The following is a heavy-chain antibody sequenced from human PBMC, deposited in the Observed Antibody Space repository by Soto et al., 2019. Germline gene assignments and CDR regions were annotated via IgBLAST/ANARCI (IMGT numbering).Heavy chain of an antibody. CDR1: GYTITSSG. V-gene: IGHV1-18*01. Sequence: ASEKLSWKACGYTITSSGISWVRHAPALGLEWMGWISVYHGNTNYALKLQCRVSMTADTSTSTAYMELRSLRYDDAAVYSCAREPVYGCGSVLFYPWGRGTLVTVSS. J-gene: IGHJ5*02. CDR3: AREPVYGCGSVLFYP. D-gene: IGHD3-10*01. CDR2: ISVYHGNT.